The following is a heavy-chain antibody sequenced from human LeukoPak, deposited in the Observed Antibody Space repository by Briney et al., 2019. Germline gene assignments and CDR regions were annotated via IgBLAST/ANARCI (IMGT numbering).Heavy chain of an antibody. J-gene: IGHJ4*02. Sequence: ASVKVSCKASGYTFSSYGISWVRQAPGQGLEWMGWISVYNGNPEYAQKFQGRVIMTTDTFTSTAYMELRSLRSDDPAVYYCARDQYDSVWGSHRPYFDYWGQGTLVTVSS. CDR3: ARDQYDSVWGSHRPYFDY. CDR2: ISVYNGNP. V-gene: IGHV1-18*01. D-gene: IGHD3-16*02. CDR1: GYTFSSYG.